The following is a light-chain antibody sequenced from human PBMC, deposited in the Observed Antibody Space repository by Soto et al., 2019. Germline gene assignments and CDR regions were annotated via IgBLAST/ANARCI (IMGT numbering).Light chain of an antibody. CDR2: GAS. V-gene: IGKV3D-20*02. CDR1: QTVNNNY. CDR3: QQRHMWPIA. Sequence: ELVLAQSPGTLSLAPGDRATLSCRASQTVNNNYLAWYQQIPGQAPRLLISGASGRATGTPDRFSGSASGTDFTLTISSLEPEDSAVYYCQQRHMWPIAFGQGTRLEIK. J-gene: IGKJ5*01.